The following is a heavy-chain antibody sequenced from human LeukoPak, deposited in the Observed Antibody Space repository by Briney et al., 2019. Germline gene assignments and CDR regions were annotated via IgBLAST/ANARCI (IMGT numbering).Heavy chain of an antibody. D-gene: IGHD5-12*01. V-gene: IGHV3-30*02. Sequence: GGSLRLSCAASGFTFSSYGMHWVRQAPGKGLEWVAFIRYDGSNKYYADSVRGRFTISRDNSKNTLYLQMKSLRAEDTAVYYCAKGGGYEAQYYYYYLDVWGKGTTVTISS. J-gene: IGHJ6*03. CDR2: IRYDGSNK. CDR3: AKGGGYEAQYYYYYLDV. CDR1: GFTFSSYG.